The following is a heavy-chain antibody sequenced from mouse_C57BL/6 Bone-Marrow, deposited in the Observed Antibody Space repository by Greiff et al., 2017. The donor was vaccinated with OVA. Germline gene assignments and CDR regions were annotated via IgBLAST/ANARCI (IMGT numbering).Heavy chain of an antibody. CDR3: TRRLGRGYFDY. J-gene: IGHJ2*01. Sequence: VQLKESGAELVRPGASVKLSCTASGFNIKDDYMHWVKQRPEQGLEWIGWIDPENGDTEYASKFQGKATITADTSSNTAYLQLSSLTSEDTAVYYCTRRLGRGYFDYWGQGTTLTVSS. CDR1: GFNIKDDY. D-gene: IGHD4-1*01. V-gene: IGHV14-4*01. CDR2: IDPENGDT.